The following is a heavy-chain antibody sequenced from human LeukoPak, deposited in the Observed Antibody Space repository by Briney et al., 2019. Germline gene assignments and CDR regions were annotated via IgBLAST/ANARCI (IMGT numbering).Heavy chain of an antibody. Sequence: GGSLRLSCAASGFTFSSYWMHWVRQAPGKGLVWVSRINSDGSSTSYADSVKGRFTISRDNSKNTLYLQMSSLRAEDTAVYYCAKGTYCSGANCYPSVYYYYYMDVWGKGTTVTVSS. V-gene: IGHV3-74*01. J-gene: IGHJ6*03. CDR3: AKGTYCSGANCYPSVYYYYYMDV. CDR2: INSDGSST. CDR1: GFTFSSYW. D-gene: IGHD2-15*01.